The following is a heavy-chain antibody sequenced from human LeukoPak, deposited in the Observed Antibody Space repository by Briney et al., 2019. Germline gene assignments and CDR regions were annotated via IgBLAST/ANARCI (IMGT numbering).Heavy chain of an antibody. V-gene: IGHV3-64*01. CDR3: ARGGVSWYFDL. CDR1: GFTFSSYA. D-gene: IGHD3-16*01. J-gene: IGHJ2*01. CDR2: ISSNGGST. Sequence: GGSQRLSCAASGFTFSSYAMHWVRQAPGKGLEYVSAISSNGGSTYYANSVKGRFTISRDNSKTTLYLQMGSLRAEDMAVYYCARGGVSWYFDLWGRGTLVTVSS.